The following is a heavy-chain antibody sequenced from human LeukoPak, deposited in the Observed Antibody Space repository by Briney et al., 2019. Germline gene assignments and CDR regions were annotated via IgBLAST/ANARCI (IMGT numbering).Heavy chain of an antibody. V-gene: IGHV3-7*01. CDR3: ARDKIEGPTKLDY. CDR2: IKQDESEK. CDR1: GFTFSSYW. J-gene: IGHJ4*02. D-gene: IGHD1-1*01. Sequence: GGSLRLSCAASGFTFSSYWMSWVRQAPGKGLEWVANIKQDESEKYYVDSVKGRFTVSRDNANNSLYLQMNSLRAEDTAVYYCARDKIEGPTKLDYWGQGILVTVSS.